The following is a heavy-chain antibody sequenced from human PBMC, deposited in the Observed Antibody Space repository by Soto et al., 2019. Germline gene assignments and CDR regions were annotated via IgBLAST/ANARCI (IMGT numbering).Heavy chain of an antibody. CDR1: GYSFTSYW. V-gene: IGHV5-51*01. J-gene: IGHJ6*02. CDR3: ARCFSHPDETNYYYYGMDV. Sequence: PGESLKISCKGSGYSFTSYWIGWVRQMPGKGLEWMGIIYPGDSDTRYSPSFQGQVTTSADKSISTAYLQWSSLKASDTAMYYCARCFSHPDETNYYYYGMDVWGQGTTVTVSS. D-gene: IGHD1-1*01. CDR2: IYPGDSDT.